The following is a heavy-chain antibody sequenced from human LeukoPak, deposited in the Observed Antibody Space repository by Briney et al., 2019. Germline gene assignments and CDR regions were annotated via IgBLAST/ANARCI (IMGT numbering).Heavy chain of an antibody. CDR2: VDHTGST. Sequence: SETLSLTCTVSGGSISSYYWTWIRQPPGKGLEWIGYVDHTGSTNFNPSLNGRVSISRDTTKNLFSLRLRSETAADTAVYFCARGRVSSSTWYSTYYYYFYMDVWGKGTTVTVSS. CDR1: GGSISSYY. V-gene: IGHV4-59*01. CDR3: ARGRVSSSTWYSTYYYYFYMDV. D-gene: IGHD1-1*01. J-gene: IGHJ6*03.